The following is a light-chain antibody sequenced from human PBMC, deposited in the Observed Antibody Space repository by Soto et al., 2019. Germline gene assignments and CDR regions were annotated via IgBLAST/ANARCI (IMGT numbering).Light chain of an antibody. CDR2: EVS. V-gene: IGLV2-8*01. J-gene: IGLJ2*01. Sequence: QSALTQPPSASGSPGQSVTISCTGTSSDVGGYNYVSWYQQHPGKAPKLMIYEVSNRPSGVPDRFSGSKSGNTASLTVSGLQAEDEADYYCSSYAGSNILVVFGGGTKLTVL. CDR1: SSDVGGYNY. CDR3: SSYAGSNILVV.